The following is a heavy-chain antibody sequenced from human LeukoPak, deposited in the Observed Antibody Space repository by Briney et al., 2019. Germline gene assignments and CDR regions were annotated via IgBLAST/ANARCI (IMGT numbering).Heavy chain of an antibody. D-gene: IGHD3-9*01. V-gene: IGHV4-59*02. CDR1: GGSVSDYY. J-gene: IGHJ4*02. Sequence: SETLSLTCTVSGGSVSDYYWSWIRQPPGKGLEWIGFIFYSGTTNYNPSLKSRVTISVDTSKNQFSLKLSSVTAEDTAVYYCAKDLGYFDWLFYLDYWGQGTLVTVSS. CDR3: AKDLGYFDWLFYLDY. CDR2: IFYSGTT.